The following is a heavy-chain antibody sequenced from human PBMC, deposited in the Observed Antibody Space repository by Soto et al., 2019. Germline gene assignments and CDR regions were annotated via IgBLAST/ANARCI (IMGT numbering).Heavy chain of an antibody. CDR2: ISAYNGNT. V-gene: IGHV1-18*01. D-gene: IGHD3-3*01. J-gene: IGHJ5*02. Sequence: ASVKVSCKASGYTFTSYGISWVRQAPGQGLEWMGWISAYNGNTNYAQKLQGRVTMTTDTSTSTAYMELRSLRSDDTAVYYCARDTSITIFGVVPYYRFDPWRQGTRGTVSS. CDR3: ARDTSITIFGVVPYYRFDP. CDR1: GYTFTSYG.